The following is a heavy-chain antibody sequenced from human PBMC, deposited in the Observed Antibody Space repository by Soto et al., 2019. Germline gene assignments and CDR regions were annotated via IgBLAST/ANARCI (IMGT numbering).Heavy chain of an antibody. V-gene: IGHV1-18*04. D-gene: IGHD5-18*01. CDR1: GYTFTSYG. Sequence: QVQLVQSGAEVKKPGASVKVSCKASGYTFTSYGISWVRQAPGQVLEWMGWISAYNGNTNYAQKLQGRVTMTTDTSTSTAYMELRSLRPDDTAVYYCARDCWEVGGYSYGYFDYWGQGTLVTVSS. CDR3: ARDCWEVGGYSYGYFDY. J-gene: IGHJ4*02. CDR2: ISAYNGNT.